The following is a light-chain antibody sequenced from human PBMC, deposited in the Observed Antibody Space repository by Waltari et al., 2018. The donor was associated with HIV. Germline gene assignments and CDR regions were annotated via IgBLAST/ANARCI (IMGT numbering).Light chain of an antibody. CDR2: WAS. CDR3: QQYYSTPWT. Sequence: DIVMTQSPDSLAVSLRARATINCKSSQSVLYSSNNKNYLAWYQQKPGQPPKLLIYWASTRESGVPDRFSGSGSGTDFTLTISSLQAEDVAVYYCQQYYSTPWTFGQGTKVEIK. CDR1: QSVLYSSNNKNY. J-gene: IGKJ1*01. V-gene: IGKV4-1*01.